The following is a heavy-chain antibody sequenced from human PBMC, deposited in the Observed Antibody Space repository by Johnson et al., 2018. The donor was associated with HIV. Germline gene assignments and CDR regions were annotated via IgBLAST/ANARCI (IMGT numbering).Heavy chain of an antibody. CDR3: AGDGVWLDAFDI. Sequence: QVQLVESGGGVVQPGRSLRLSCAASGFTFSSYAMHWVRQAPGKGLEWVAVISYDGSNKYYADSVKGRFTISRDNSKNTLYLQMNSLRAEETAVYYCAGDGVWLDAFDIWGQGTMVTVSS. CDR1: GFTFSSYA. J-gene: IGHJ3*02. V-gene: IGHV3-30-3*01. CDR2: ISYDGSNK. D-gene: IGHD2-21*02.